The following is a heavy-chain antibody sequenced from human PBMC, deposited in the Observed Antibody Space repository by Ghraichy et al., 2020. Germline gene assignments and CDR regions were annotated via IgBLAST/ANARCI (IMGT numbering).Heavy chain of an antibody. J-gene: IGHJ4*02. CDR2: ISAYNGNT. CDR1: GYTFTSYG. V-gene: IGHV1-18*01. D-gene: IGHD6-13*01. CDR3: ARSDGFENGAAALLPAYYFDY. Sequence: ASVKVSCKASGYTFTSYGISWVRQAPGQGLEWMGWISAYNGNTNYAQKLQGRVTMTTDTSTSTAYMELRSLRSDDTAVYYCARSDGFENGAAALLPAYYFDYWGQGTLVTVSS.